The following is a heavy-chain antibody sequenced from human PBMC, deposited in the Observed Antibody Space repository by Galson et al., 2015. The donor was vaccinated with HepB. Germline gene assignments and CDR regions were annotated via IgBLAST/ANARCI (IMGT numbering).Heavy chain of an antibody. Sequence: SLRLSCAASGFTFSSYGIHWVRQAPGKGLEWVAVISYDGINKHYTDSVKGRFTISRDNSRNTLYLQMNSLRAEDTAVYYCAKASFHYGSGSYYTIDYWGQGTLVTVSS. J-gene: IGHJ4*02. V-gene: IGHV3-30*18. D-gene: IGHD3-10*01. CDR3: AKASFHYGSGSYYTIDY. CDR2: ISYDGINK. CDR1: GFTFSSYG.